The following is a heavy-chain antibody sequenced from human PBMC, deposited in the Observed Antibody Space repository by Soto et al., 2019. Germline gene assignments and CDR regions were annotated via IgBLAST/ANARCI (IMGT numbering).Heavy chain of an antibody. Sequence: QVQLVQSGAEVKKPGSSVKVSCKASGGTFSSYAISWVRQAPGQGLEWMGGIIPIFGTANDAQKFQGRVTITADESTSTAYMELSSLRSEDTAVYYCARVFRGYGVRSDYYYGMDVGGQGTTGTVAS. CDR2: IIPIFGTA. CDR1: GGTFSSYA. J-gene: IGHJ6*02. D-gene: IGHD2-15*01. CDR3: ARVFRGYGVRSDYYYGMDV. V-gene: IGHV1-69*12.